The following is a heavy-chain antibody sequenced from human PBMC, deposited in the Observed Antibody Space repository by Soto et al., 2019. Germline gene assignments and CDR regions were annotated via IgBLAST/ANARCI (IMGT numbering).Heavy chain of an antibody. CDR2: ISAYNGNT. CDR1: GFTFTSFG. J-gene: IGHJ4*02. V-gene: IGHV1-18*01. D-gene: IGHD4-17*01. CDR3: AGGFSDYGDYD. Sequence: QIQLVQSGAEVKKPGASVKVSCKGSGFTFTSFGFNWVRQAPGQGLEWMGWISAYNGNTNYAHNFRGRVTMTTDTSTSTAYMELRRLRSDDTAVYYCAGGFSDYGDYDWGQGTLVTVSS.